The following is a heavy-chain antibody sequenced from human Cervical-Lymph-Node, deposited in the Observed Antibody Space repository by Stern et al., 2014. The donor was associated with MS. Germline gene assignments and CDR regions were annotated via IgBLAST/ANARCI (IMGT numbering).Heavy chain of an antibody. D-gene: IGHD6-19*01. CDR1: GYSFTSYW. CDR3: ARHCAKREQCAFDY. CDR2: LYPGDSDT. V-gene: IGHV5-51*01. J-gene: IGHJ4*02. Sequence: EMQLVESGAEVKKPGESLKISCKGFGYSFTSYWIGWVRQMPGKGLEWMGILYPGDSDTRYSPSFQGQFTISADKSISTAYLQWSSLKASDTAMYYCARHCAKREQCAFDYWGQGTLVTVSS.